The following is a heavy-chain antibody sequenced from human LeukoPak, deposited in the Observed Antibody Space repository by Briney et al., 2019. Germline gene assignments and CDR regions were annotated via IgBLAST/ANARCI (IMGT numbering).Heavy chain of an antibody. D-gene: IGHD3-10*01. CDR2: INHSGST. CDR3: ARPIPYYYGSGSAFDI. CDR1: GGSISSYY. J-gene: IGHJ3*02. Sequence: PSETLSLTCTVSGGSISSYYWSWIRQPPGKGLEWIGEINHSGSTNYNPSLKSRVTISVDTSKNQFSLKLSSVTAADTAVYYCARPIPYYYGSGSAFDIWGQGTMVTVSS. V-gene: IGHV4-34*01.